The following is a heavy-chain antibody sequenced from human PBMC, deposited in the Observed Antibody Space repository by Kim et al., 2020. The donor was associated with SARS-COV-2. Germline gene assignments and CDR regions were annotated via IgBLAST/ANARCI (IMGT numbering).Heavy chain of an antibody. CDR3: ARVFEGAFDY. J-gene: IGHJ4*02. CDR2: IYYSWST. Sequence: SETLSLTCTVSGGSISSYYWSWIRQPPGKGLEWIGYIYYSWSTNYNPSLKSRVTISVDTSKNQFSLKLSSVTAADTAVYYCARVFEGAFDYWGQGTLVTVSS. V-gene: IGHV4-59*01. D-gene: IGHD3-16*01. CDR1: GGSISSYY.